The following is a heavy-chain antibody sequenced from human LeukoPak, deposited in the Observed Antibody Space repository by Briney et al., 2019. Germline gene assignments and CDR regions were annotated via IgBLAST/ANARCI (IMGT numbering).Heavy chain of an antibody. J-gene: IGHJ4*02. V-gene: IGHV3-21*01. CDR1: GFTFSSYS. CDR2: ITPGGHT. Sequence: GGSLRLSCAASGFTFSSYSMNWVRQAPGKGPEWVSFITPGGHTDYTESVKGRFTIYRDNVRNTLSLQMNSLRVEDTAVYYCARGTSGTTTFDFWGPGTLVTVSS. D-gene: IGHD1-7*01. CDR3: ARGTSGTTTFDF.